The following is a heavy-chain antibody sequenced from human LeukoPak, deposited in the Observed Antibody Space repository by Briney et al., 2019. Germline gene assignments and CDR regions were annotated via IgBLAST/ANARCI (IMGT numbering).Heavy chain of an antibody. CDR2: ISYDGSNK. J-gene: IGHJ4*02. V-gene: IGHV3-30*18. Sequence: GRSLRLSCAASGFXFSSYGMHWVRQAPGKGLEWVAVISYDGSNKYYADSVKGRFTISRDNSKNTLYLQMNSLRAEDTAVYYCAKDTGYSSGCDYWGQGTLVTVSS. D-gene: IGHD6-19*01. CDR3: AKDTGYSSGCDY. CDR1: GFXFSSYG.